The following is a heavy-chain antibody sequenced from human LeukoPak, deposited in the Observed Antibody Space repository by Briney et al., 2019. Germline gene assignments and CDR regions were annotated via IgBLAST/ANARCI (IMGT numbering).Heavy chain of an antibody. J-gene: IGHJ4*02. D-gene: IGHD2-21*01. Sequence: GGSLRLSCAASGFTFSSYWMSWVRQAPGKGLEWVANIKQDGSQKYYVDSVKGRFTISRDNAKNSLYLQMNSLRAEDTAVYYCARYPPAYCGGDCSDYWGQGTLVTVSS. V-gene: IGHV3-7*01. CDR3: ARYPPAYCGGDCSDY. CDR1: GFTFSSYW. CDR2: IKQDGSQK.